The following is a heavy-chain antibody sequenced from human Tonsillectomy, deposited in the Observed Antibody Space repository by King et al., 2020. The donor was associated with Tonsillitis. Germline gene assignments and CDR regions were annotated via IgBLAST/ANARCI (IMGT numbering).Heavy chain of an antibody. V-gene: IGHV3-23*04. D-gene: IGHD1-14*01. Sequence: EVQLVESGGGLVQPGGSLRLSCAASGFTFSSYAMTWVRQAPGKGLEWVSGISGSGGSRYYADPVKGRFTISRDNSKNTLYLQMNSLRAEDTAVYYCANAGEPNRVWYFDLWGRGTLVTVSS. J-gene: IGHJ2*01. CDR2: ISGSGGSR. CDR1: GFTFSSYA. CDR3: ANAGEPNRVWYFDL.